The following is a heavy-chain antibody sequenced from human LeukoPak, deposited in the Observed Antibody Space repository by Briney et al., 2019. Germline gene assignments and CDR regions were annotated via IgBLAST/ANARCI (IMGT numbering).Heavy chain of an antibody. Sequence: GASVKVSCKASGGTFSSYAISWVRQAPGQGLEWMGGIIPIFGTANYAQKFQGRVTITAGESTSTAYMELSSLRSEDTAVYYCARDLSRHGDYWGQGTLVTVSS. CDR1: GGTFSSYA. CDR2: IIPIFGTA. CDR3: ARDLSRHGDY. V-gene: IGHV1-69*13. J-gene: IGHJ4*02.